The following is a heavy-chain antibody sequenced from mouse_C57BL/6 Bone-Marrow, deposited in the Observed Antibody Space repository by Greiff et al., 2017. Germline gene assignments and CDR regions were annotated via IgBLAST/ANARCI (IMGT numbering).Heavy chain of an antibody. V-gene: IGHV5-4*01. CDR2: ISDGGSYT. D-gene: IGHD2-4*01. Sequence: EVQGVESGGGLVKPGGSLKLSCAASGFTFSSYAMSWVRQTPEKRLEWVATISDGGSYTYYPANVKGRFTISRDKAKNNLYLQMSHLKSEDTAMYYCARGDDYDDGPYYAMDYWGQGTSVTVSS. J-gene: IGHJ4*01. CDR1: GFTFSSYA. CDR3: ARGDDYDDGPYYAMDY.